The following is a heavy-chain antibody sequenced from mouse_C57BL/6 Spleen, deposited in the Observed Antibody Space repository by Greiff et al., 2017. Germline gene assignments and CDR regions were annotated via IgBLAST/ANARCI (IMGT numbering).Heavy chain of an antibody. CDR3: AREDDYENLYYAMDY. Sequence: QVQLQQPGTELVKPGASVKLSCKASGYTFTSYWMHWVKQRPGQGLEWIGNINPSNGGTNYNEKLKSKATMTVDKSSSTAYMQISSLTSGNSAVYDCAREDDYENLYYAMDYWGQGTSGTVSS. V-gene: IGHV1-53*01. CDR2: INPSNGGT. J-gene: IGHJ4*01. CDR1: GYTFTSYW. D-gene: IGHD2-4*01.